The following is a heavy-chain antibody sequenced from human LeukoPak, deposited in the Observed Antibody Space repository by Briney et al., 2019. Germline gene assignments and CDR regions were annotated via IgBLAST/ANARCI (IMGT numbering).Heavy chain of an antibody. J-gene: IGHJ4*02. Sequence: ASVKVSCKASGYTVTNYGISWVRQAPGEGLEWMGWINPNSGGTNYAQKFQGRVTMTRDTSISTADMELSRLRSDDTAVYYCARIGTSTDYWGQGTLVTVSS. V-gene: IGHV1-2*02. CDR3: ARIGTSTDY. CDR1: GYTVTNYG. CDR2: INPNSGGT. D-gene: IGHD4-11*01.